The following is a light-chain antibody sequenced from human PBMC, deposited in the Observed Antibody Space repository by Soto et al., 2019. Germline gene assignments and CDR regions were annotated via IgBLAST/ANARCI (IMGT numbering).Light chain of an antibody. CDR2: GVN. Sequence: QCALTQPASGSGAALQAITISCTETSSDVGAYNLVSWYQHYPAKAPKLLIYGVNQWPSGISDRFSGSKSGNTASLTISGLQAEDEADYYCCSYAGSTWGYVFGTGTKVTVL. J-gene: IGLJ1*01. V-gene: IGLV2-23*02. CDR3: CSYAGSTWGYV. CDR1: SSDVGAYNL.